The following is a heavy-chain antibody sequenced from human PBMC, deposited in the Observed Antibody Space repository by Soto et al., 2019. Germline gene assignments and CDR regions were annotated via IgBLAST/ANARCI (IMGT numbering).Heavy chain of an antibody. D-gene: IGHD3-10*01. CDR2: IYSGGYT. CDR1: GFTVSNNY. J-gene: IGHJ4*02. V-gene: IGHV3-53*01. Sequence: EVQLVESGGGLIQPGGSLRLSCAVSGFTVSNNYMSWVRQAPGKGLEGVSVIYSGGYTAYGDSVKGRFTISRDNSKNTPYLKMNSRGAHDPAVFYWGTRPGGGGYWGQGTLVTVSS. CDR3: GTRPGGGGY.